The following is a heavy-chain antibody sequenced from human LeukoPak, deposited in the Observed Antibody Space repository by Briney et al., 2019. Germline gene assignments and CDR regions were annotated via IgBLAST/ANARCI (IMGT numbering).Heavy chain of an antibody. CDR1: GFTFSSYA. CDR2: ISGSGGST. V-gene: IGHV3-23*01. CDR3: AKERAVVPRGGMDV. J-gene: IGHJ6*02. Sequence: GGSLRLSCAASGFTFSSYAMNWVRQAPGKGLEWVSAISGSGGSTSYADSVEGRFSISRDNFKKTLYLQMNSLRAEDTAVYYCAKERAVVPRGGMDVWGQGTTVTVSS. D-gene: IGHD2-2*01.